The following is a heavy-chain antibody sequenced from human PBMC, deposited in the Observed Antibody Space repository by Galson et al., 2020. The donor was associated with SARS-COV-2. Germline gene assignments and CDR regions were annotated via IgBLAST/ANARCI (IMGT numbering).Heavy chain of an antibody. Sequence: KIGESLKISCQGSGYSFTSYWIGWVRQMPGKGLEWMGIIYPGDSDTRYSPSFQGQFTISADKSISTAYLQWSSLKASDTAMYYCARLRDSSGWYGGIDYWGQGTLVTVSS. CDR3: ARLRDSSGWYGGIDY. CDR2: IYPGDSDT. CDR1: GYSFTSYW. J-gene: IGHJ4*02. V-gene: IGHV5-51*01. D-gene: IGHD6-19*01.